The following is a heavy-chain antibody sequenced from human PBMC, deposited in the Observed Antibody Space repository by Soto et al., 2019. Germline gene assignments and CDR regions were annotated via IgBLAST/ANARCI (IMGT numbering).Heavy chain of an antibody. Sequence: QVQLVESGGGVVQPGRSLRLSCAASGFTFNSYGMHWVRQAPGKGLEWVAVIWYDGSAKYYADSVKGRFTISRDNSKNTLFLQMDSLRAEDTAVYSCGRDWLAIDHWRQGTLVTVSS. CDR1: GFTFNSYG. V-gene: IGHV3-33*01. CDR3: GRDWLAIDH. CDR2: IWYDGSAK. D-gene: IGHD6-19*01. J-gene: IGHJ4*02.